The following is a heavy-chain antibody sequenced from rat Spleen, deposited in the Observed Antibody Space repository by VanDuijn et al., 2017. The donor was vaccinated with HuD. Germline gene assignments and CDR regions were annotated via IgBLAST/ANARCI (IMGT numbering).Heavy chain of an antibody. CDR1: GFPLTGNN. Sequence: QVQLKESGPGLVQPSQTLSLTCTVSGFPLTGNNVHWVRQPPGKGLEWMGRMRYDGDTYYNSALKSRLSISRDTSKNQVFLKMNSLQTDDTAIYYCTREDYLYVMDAWGQGASVTVSS. V-gene: IGHV2S30*01. D-gene: IGHD1-6*01. J-gene: IGHJ4*01. CDR3: TREDYLYVMDA. CDR2: MRYDGDT.